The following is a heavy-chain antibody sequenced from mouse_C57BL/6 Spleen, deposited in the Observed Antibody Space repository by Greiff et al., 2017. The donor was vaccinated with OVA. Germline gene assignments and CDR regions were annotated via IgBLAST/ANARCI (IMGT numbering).Heavy chain of an antibody. D-gene: IGHD1-1*01. V-gene: IGHV1-18*01. Sequence: EVQLQQSGPELVKPGASVKIPCKASGYTFTDYNMDWVKQSHGKSLEWIGDINPNNGGTIYNQKFKGKATLTVDKSSSTAYMKLRSLTSEDTAVYYCARSNYGSRGWYFDVWGTGTTVTVSS. CDR1: GYTFTDYN. J-gene: IGHJ1*03. CDR2: INPNNGGT. CDR3: ARSNYGSRGWYFDV.